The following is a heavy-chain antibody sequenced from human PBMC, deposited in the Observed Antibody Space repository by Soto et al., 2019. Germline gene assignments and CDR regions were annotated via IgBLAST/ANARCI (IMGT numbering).Heavy chain of an antibody. Sequence: SETLSLTCTVSGGSISSYYWSWIRQPPGKGLEWIGHIYYSGSTNYNPSLKSRVTMSVDTPKNQFSLKLSSVTAADTAVYYCARRGYGPGFPYYYGMAVWGQGTTVTVSS. V-gene: IGHV4-59*01. J-gene: IGHJ6*02. D-gene: IGHD3-10*01. CDR1: GGSISSYY. CDR3: ARRGYGPGFPYYYGMAV. CDR2: IYYSGST.